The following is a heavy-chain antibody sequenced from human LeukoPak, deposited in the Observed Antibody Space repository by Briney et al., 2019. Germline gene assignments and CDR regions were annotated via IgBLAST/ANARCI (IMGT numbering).Heavy chain of an antibody. CDR2: ISAYNGNT. V-gene: IGHV1-18*01. Sequence: ASVKVSCKASGYTFTSYGISWVRQAPGQGLEWMGWISAYNGNTNYAQKLQGRVTMTTDTSTSTAYMELRSLRSDDTAVYYCARVAWMTTVTTYYYYYYMDVWGKGTTVTVSS. CDR1: GYTFTSYG. D-gene: IGHD4-11*01. J-gene: IGHJ6*03. CDR3: ARVAWMTTVTTYYYYYYMDV.